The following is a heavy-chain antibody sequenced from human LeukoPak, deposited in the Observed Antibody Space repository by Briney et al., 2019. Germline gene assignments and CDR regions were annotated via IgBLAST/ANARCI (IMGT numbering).Heavy chain of an antibody. CDR1: GFRFSNFA. D-gene: IGHD5-12*01. V-gene: IGHV3-23*01. J-gene: IGHJ4*02. CDR2: IIGSSGDT. Sequence: PGGSLSLSCAASGFRFSNFAMSWVRQAPGKGLEWVSLIIGSSGDTLYADSVKGRFTISRDISKNRLYLQMNSLRAEDTALYYCAKGAYDYIEMGYFDDWGQGPLVTVSS. CDR3: AKGAYDYIEMGYFDD.